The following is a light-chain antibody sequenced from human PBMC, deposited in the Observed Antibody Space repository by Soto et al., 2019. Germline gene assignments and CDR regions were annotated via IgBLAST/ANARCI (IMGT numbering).Light chain of an antibody. Sequence: EIVLTQSPATLSLSPGERATLSCRASQSVDSYLAWYQQKPGQAPRLLIYDASNRVAGIPARFSGSGSGTDFTLTISSLEPEDFAVYYCQQRSNWPPYTFGQGTKLEIK. CDR3: QQRSNWPPYT. V-gene: IGKV3-11*01. J-gene: IGKJ2*01. CDR1: QSVDSY. CDR2: DAS.